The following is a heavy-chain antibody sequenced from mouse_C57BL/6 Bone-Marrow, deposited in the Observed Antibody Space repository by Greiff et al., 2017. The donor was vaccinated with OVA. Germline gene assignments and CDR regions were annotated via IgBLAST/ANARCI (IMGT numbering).Heavy chain of an antibody. CDR2: IDPENGDT. V-gene: IGHV14-4*01. CDR1: GFNIKDDY. CDR3: TTGITTPSMDY. J-gene: IGHJ4*01. Sequence: DVKLQESGAELVRPGASVKLSCTASGFNIKDDYMHWVKQRPEQGLEWIGWIDPENGDTEYASKFQGKATITADTSSNTAYLQLSSLTSEDTAVYYCTTGITTPSMDYWGQGTSVTVSS. D-gene: IGHD1-1*01.